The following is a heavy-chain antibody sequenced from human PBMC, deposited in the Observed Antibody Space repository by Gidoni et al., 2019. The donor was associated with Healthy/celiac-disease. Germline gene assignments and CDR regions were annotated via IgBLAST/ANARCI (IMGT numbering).Heavy chain of an antibody. J-gene: IGHJ2*01. CDR3: ARHRPIEQVYWYFDL. CDR2: IYYSGST. CDR1: GGSISSSSYY. V-gene: IGHV4-39*01. Sequence: HLQLQESRPGLVKPSETLSLTCTVSGGSISSSSYYCGWIRQPPGKGLEWIGSIYYSGSTYYNPSLKSRVTISVDTSKNQFSLTLSSVTSAGTAVYDRARHRPIEQVYWYFDLWGRGTLVTVSS. D-gene: IGHD6-13*01.